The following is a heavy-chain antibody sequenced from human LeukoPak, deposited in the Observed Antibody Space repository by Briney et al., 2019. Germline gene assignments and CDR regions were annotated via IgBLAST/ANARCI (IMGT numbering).Heavy chain of an antibody. CDR3: AYTKAPYYFGY. V-gene: IGHV3-30*02. D-gene: IGHD5-18*01. J-gene: IGHJ4*02. CDR2: IRYDGSNK. CDR1: GLTFSNYA. Sequence: GGSLRLSCAASGLTFSNYAMHWVRQAPGKGLEWVTFIRYDGSNKYYAESVKGRFTVSRDNSKNTLYLQMNSLRAEDTAVYYCAYTKAPYYFGYWGRGTLVTVSS.